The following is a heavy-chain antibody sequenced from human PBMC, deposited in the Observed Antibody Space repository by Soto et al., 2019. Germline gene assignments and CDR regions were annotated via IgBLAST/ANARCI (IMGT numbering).Heavy chain of an antibody. J-gene: IGHJ4*02. CDR3: AKLPQYEALTGYLNYFDY. CDR2: IYYNVNT. Sequence: SETLSLTCAVSGGSISSSYYWSWIRQPPGKGLEWIGYIYYNVNTNYNPSLKSRVTISVDTSKNTLYLRMNSLRAEDTAVYFCAKLPQYEALTGYLNYFDYWGQGTLVTVSS. CDR1: GGSISSSYY. V-gene: IGHV4-59*12. D-gene: IGHD3-9*01.